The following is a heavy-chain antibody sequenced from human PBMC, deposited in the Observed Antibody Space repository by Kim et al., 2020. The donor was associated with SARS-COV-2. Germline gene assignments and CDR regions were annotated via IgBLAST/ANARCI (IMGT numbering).Heavy chain of an antibody. J-gene: IGHJ1*01. D-gene: IGHD2-15*01. CDR3: ARDLVAATHYFQH. V-gene: IGHV3-11*05. Sequence: YAESVKGRFTISRDNAKNSLYLQMNSLRAEDTAVYYCARDLVAATHYFQHWGQGTLVTVSS.